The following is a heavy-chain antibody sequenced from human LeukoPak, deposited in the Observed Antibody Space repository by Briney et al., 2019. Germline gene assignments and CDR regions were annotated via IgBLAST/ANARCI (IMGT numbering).Heavy chain of an antibody. CDR3: ARDAANYDFWSGSINSNWFDP. Sequence: GGSLRLSCAASGFTFSDYYMSWIRQAPGKGLEWVSYISSSGSTIYYADSVKGRFTISRDNAKNSLYLQMNSLRAEDTAVYYCARDAANYDFWSGSINSNWFDPWGQGTLVTVSS. J-gene: IGHJ5*02. D-gene: IGHD3-3*01. CDR2: ISSSGSTI. CDR1: GFTFSDYY. V-gene: IGHV3-11*04.